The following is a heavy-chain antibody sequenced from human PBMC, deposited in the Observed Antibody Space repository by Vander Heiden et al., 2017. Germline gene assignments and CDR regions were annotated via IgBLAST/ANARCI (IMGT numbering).Heavy chain of an antibody. CDR1: GFTVSTND. D-gene: IGHD2-15*01. Sequence: EVQLVESGGGLIQPGGSLRLSCAASGFTVSTNDMSRVRKAPGKGLEWVSVIYSGGSTYYADSVKGRFTISRDNSKNTLYLQMNSLRAEDTAVYYCARSQGRYCSGGSCYPLSVWGQGTTVTVSS. J-gene: IGHJ6*02. CDR2: IYSGGST. V-gene: IGHV3-53*01. CDR3: ARSQGRYCSGGSCYPLSV.